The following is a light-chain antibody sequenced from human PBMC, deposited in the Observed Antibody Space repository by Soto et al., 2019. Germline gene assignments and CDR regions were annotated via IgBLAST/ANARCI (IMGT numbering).Light chain of an antibody. CDR3: QQYDGDSPQT. CDR1: QSVRNW. Sequence: DIQMTQSPSTLFASVGDRVTITCRASQSVRNWLAWYQQKPGRAPHLLIYDSSTLEPGVPSRFRGSGSGTEFTLTIIGLQPDDFGTYYCQQYDGDSPQTFGHGTTGEIK. CDR2: DSS. J-gene: IGKJ1*01. V-gene: IGKV1-5*01.